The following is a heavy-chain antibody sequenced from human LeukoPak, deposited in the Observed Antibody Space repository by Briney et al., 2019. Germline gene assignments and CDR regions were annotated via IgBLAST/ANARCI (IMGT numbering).Heavy chain of an antibody. D-gene: IGHD2-2*01. CDR1: GFTFSSYA. CDR3: ATHLDQLLFSN. Sequence: GGSLRLSCAASGFTFSSYAMSWVRQAPGKGLEWVSAISGSGGSTYYADSVKGRFTISRDNSKNTLYLQMNSLRAEDTAVYYCATHLDQLLFSNWGQGTLVTVSS. J-gene: IGHJ4*02. V-gene: IGHV3-23*01. CDR2: ISGSGGST.